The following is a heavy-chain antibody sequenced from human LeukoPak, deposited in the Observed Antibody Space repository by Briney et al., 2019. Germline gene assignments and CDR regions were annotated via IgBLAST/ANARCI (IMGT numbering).Heavy chain of an antibody. CDR1: GFTFSSYA. V-gene: IGHV3-30-3*01. D-gene: IGHD5-12*01. Sequence: GGSLRLSCAASGFTFSSYAMHWVRQAPGKGLEWVAVISYDGSNKYYADSVKGRFTISRDNSKNTLYLQMNSLRAEDTAVYYCAIPPLRGYFDLWGRGTLVTVSS. CDR3: AIPPLRGYFDL. J-gene: IGHJ2*01. CDR2: ISYDGSNK.